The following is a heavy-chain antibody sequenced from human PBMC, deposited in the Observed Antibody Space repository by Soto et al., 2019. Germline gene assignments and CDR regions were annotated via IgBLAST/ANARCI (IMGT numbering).Heavy chain of an antibody. Sequence: SETQSLTCTVSGGSISSYYWSWIRQPPGKGLEWIGYIYYSGSTNYNPSLKSRVTISVDTSKNQFSLKLSSVTAADTAVYYCARAAVAGKLDYWGQGTLVTVSS. V-gene: IGHV4-59*01. J-gene: IGHJ4*02. CDR1: GGSISSYY. D-gene: IGHD6-19*01. CDR2: IYYSGST. CDR3: ARAAVAGKLDY.